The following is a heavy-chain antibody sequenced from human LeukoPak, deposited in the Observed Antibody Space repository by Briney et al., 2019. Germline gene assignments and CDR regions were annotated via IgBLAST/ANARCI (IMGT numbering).Heavy chain of an antibody. D-gene: IGHD3-10*01. CDR1: GGTFSSLA. J-gene: IGHJ5*02. V-gene: IGHV1-69*13. Sequence: SVKVSCKASGGTFSSLAISWVRQAPGQGLEWMGGIIPMFGTVDYAQKFQGRVTITADEPTSTAYMELSSLRDEDTAVYYCAREDYGSGNYGVDLWGQGTLVTVSS. CDR2: IIPMFGTV. CDR3: AREDYGSGNYGVDL.